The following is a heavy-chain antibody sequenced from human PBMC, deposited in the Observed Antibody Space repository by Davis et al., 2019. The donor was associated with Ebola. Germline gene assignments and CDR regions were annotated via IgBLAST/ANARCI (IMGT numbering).Heavy chain of an antibody. J-gene: IGHJ5*02. CDR2: ISWNSGSI. CDR3: AKDMPNWFDP. CDR1: GFTFDDYA. Sequence: SLKISCAASGFTFDDYAMHWVRQAPGKGLEWVSGISWNSGSIGYADSVKGRFTISRDNAKNTLYLQMNSLRAEDTAVYYCAKDMPNWFDPWGQGTLVTVSS. V-gene: IGHV3-9*01.